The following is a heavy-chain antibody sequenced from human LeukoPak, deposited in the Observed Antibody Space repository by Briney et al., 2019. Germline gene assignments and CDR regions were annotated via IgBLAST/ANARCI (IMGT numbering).Heavy chain of an antibody. J-gene: IGHJ6*03. CDR1: GYTFTSYG. CDR2: ISAYNGNT. D-gene: IGHD3-3*01. CDR3: ARVVGTPYYDFWSGSYYMDV. Sequence: ASVKLSCKASGYTFTSYGISWVRQAPGQGLEWMGWISAYNGNTNYAQKLQGRVTMTTDTSTSTAYMELRSLRSDDTAVYYCARVVGTPYYDFWSGSYYMDVWGKGTTVTVSS. V-gene: IGHV1-18*01.